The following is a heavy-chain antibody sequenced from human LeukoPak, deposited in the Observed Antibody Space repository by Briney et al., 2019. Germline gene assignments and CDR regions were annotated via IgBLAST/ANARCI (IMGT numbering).Heavy chain of an antibody. V-gene: IGHV1-18*01. CDR1: GGTFSSYA. Sequence: ASVKVSCKASGGTFSSYAISCVRQAPGQGLEWMGGISAYNGNTNYAQKVQGRVTMTTDTSTSTAYMELRSLRSHDTAVYYCARGSDWFDPWGQGTLVTVSS. CDR2: ISAYNGNT. J-gene: IGHJ5*02. CDR3: ARGSDWFDP.